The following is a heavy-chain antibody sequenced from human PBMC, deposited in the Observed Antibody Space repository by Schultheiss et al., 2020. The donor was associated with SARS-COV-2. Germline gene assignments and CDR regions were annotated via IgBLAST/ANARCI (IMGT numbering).Heavy chain of an antibody. V-gene: IGHV3-23*01. CDR3: AKVLPIAAWYYFDY. CDR2: ISGSGGST. Sequence: GGSLRLSCAASGFTVSSNYMSWVRQAPGKGLEWVSAISGSGGSTYYADSVKGRFTISRDNSKNTLYLQMNSLRAEDTAVYYCAKVLPIAAWYYFDYWGQGTLVTVSS. J-gene: IGHJ4*02. CDR1: GFTVSSNY. D-gene: IGHD6-13*01.